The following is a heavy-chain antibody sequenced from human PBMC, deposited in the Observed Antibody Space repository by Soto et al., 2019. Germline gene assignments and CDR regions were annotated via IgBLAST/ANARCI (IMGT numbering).Heavy chain of an antibody. V-gene: IGHV1-69*13. CDR3: ASVETQRYYYGMDV. CDR1: VGTFSSYA. CDR2: IIPIFRTA. D-gene: IGHD2-15*01. J-gene: IGHJ6*02. Sequence: SVKVSCKASVGTFSSYAISLVRQAPGQGLEWMGGIIPIFRTADYAQKFQGRVTITADESTSTAYMELSSLISEDTAVYYCASVETQRYYYGMDVWGQGTKVTV.